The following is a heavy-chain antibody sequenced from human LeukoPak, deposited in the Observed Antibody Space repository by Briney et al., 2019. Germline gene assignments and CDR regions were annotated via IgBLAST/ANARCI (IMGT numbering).Heavy chain of an antibody. CDR2: ISDSGGST. V-gene: IGHV3-23*01. D-gene: IGHD3-10*01. Sequence: PGGSLRLSCAASGFTFSSYAMNWVRQAPGKGLEWVSAISDSGGSTYYADSVKGRFTISRDNSKKMLYLQISSLRAEDTAVYYCAKDGDYGSGSYPFQHWGQGTLVTVSS. CDR3: AKDGDYGSGSYPFQH. J-gene: IGHJ1*01. CDR1: GFTFSSYA.